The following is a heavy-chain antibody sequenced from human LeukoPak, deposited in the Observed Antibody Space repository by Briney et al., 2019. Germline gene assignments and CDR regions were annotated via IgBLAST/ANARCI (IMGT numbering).Heavy chain of an antibody. Sequence: SQTLSLACAISGDSVSSKSAAWNWIGQSPSRGLEWLGRTYYRSKWYNDYAVSVKSRISVNPDTTKNQFSLQLSSVTPEDTAVYYCARAYYDISTGYLDYWGQGTLVTVSP. D-gene: IGHD3-9*01. J-gene: IGHJ4*02. CDR3: ARAYYDISTGYLDY. CDR1: GDSVSSKSAA. CDR2: TYYRSKWYN. V-gene: IGHV6-1*01.